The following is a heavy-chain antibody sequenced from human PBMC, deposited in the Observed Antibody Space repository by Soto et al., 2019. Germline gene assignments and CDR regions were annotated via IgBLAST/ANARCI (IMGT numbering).Heavy chain of an antibody. CDR3: AHRVIRKVLGLVTTTAIYFDF. CDR2: IYWDDDK. V-gene: IGHV2-5*02. J-gene: IGHJ4*02. Sequence: QITLNESGPTQVKPRQTLTLTCTFSGFSLTTSGVGVGWIRQSPGKAPEWLALIYWDDDKRYSPSLKSRLTITKDTSKNQVVLTMADLDLADTATYYCAHRVIRKVLGLVTTTAIYFDFWVQGTPVAVSS. D-gene: IGHD3-3*01. CDR1: GFSLTTSGVG.